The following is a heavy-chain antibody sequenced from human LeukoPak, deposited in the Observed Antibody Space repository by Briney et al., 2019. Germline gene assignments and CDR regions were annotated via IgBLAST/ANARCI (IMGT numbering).Heavy chain of an antibody. CDR3: ARDLYPPVADKSDYDSSGPAFDY. J-gene: IGHJ4*02. Sequence: SVKVSCKASGGTFSSYAISWVRQAPGQGLEWMGRIIPILGIANYAQKFQGRVTITADKSTSTAYMELSSLRSEDTAVYYCARDLYPPVADKSDYDSSGPAFDYWGQGTLVTVSS. D-gene: IGHD3-22*01. CDR1: GGTFSSYA. CDR2: IIPILGIA. V-gene: IGHV1-69*04.